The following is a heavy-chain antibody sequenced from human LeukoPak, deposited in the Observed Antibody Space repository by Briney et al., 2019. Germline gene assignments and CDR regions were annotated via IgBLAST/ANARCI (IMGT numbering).Heavy chain of an antibody. V-gene: IGHV4-61*02. Sequence: PSETLSLTCTVSGDSISSGSYYWSWIRQPAGKGLDWIGRIYTSGSTNYNPSLKSRVTISVDTSKNQFSLKLSSVTAADTAVYYCARFSRGYFDYWGQGTLVTVSS. CDR2: IYTSGST. D-gene: IGHD2-2*01. CDR1: GDSISSGSYY. CDR3: ARFSRGYFDY. J-gene: IGHJ4*02.